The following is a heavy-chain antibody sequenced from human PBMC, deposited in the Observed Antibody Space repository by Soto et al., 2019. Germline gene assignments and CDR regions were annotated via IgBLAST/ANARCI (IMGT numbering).Heavy chain of an antibody. Sequence: PSETLSLTCTVSGGTIISYYWSWIRKTTGKGLEWIGFIYSSGSTSYNPSLQSRVTISVDTSKSQFSLKLTSMTAADTAVYYCARHNDLTSRKFSFDSWGQGTLVTVSS. D-gene: IGHD2-2*01. CDR1: GGTIISYY. CDR3: ARHNDLTSRKFSFDS. CDR2: IYSSGST. J-gene: IGHJ4*02. V-gene: IGHV4-59*08.